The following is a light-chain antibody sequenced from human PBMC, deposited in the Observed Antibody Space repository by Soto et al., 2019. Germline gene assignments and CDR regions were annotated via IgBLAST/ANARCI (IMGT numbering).Light chain of an antibody. J-gene: IGLJ3*02. CDR1: SSNIGSTS. Sequence: QSVLTQPPSASGTPGQRVTISCSGSSSNIGSTSVYWYQQLPGTAPKLLIYSNDRRPSGVPDRLSGSKSGAAASLAISGLQSGDEADYYCAAWDNSRSGGVFGGGTKLTVL. CDR2: SND. V-gene: IGLV1-44*01. CDR3: AAWDNSRSGGV.